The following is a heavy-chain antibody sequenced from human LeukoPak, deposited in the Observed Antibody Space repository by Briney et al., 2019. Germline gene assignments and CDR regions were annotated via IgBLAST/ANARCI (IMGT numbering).Heavy chain of an antibody. D-gene: IGHD5-12*01. Sequence: GGSLRLSCTAAGFTFSSYSMSWVRQAPGKGLEWVSYISSSTTTTYYADSVKGRFTISRDNAENSLFLQMNSLRAEGTAVYYCARDPIVTTIQRFDYWGRGNLVTVSS. V-gene: IGHV3-48*01. CDR3: ARDPIVTTIQRFDY. CDR2: ISSSTTTT. J-gene: IGHJ4*02. CDR1: GFTFSSYS.